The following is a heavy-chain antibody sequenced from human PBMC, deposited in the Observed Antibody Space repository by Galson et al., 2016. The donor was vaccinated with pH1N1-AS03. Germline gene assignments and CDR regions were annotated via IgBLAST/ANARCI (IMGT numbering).Heavy chain of an antibody. V-gene: IGHV1-2*04. CDR3: ARDPRGPCTSATCPTTYYFGMDV. D-gene: IGHD2-2*01. J-gene: IGHJ6*02. CDR1: GYIFTGFY. CDR2: INTDSGVT. Sequence: SVKVSCKASGYIFTGFYVHWVRQAPGQGLEWMGWINTDSGVTNYAQKFEAWVTMTRDTSVGTAYMELYGLKSADTAVYYCARDPRGPCTSATCPTTYYFGMDVWGQGTTVIVSS.